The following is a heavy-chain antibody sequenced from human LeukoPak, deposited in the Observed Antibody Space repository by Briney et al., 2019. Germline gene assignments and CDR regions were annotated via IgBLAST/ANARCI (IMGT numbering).Heavy chain of an antibody. D-gene: IGHD5-12*01. J-gene: IGHJ4*02. Sequence: ASVKVSCKASFSGNYFQWVLQAPGQGFEWIGCIDRNSGDTDCAQKFQGRVTMTRGTSSTTGYMELYGLRPDDTAIYHCATSQIRLGFFDNWGQGTLVFVSP. CDR3: ATSQIRLGFFDN. CDR1: FSGNY. CDR2: IDRNSGDT. V-gene: IGHV1-2*02.